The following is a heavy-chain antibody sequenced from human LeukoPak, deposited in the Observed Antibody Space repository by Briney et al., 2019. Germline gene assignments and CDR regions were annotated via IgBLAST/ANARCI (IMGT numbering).Heavy chain of an antibody. CDR2: ISYDGSNK. Sequence: PGRSLRLSCAASGFTFSSYAMHWVRQAPGKGLEWVAVISYDGSNKYYADSVKGRFTISRDNSKNTLYLQMNSLRVEDTAVYYCTRGMDIVIVPAATLDYWGQGTLVTVSS. CDR3: TRGMDIVIVPAATLDY. CDR1: GFTFSSYA. D-gene: IGHD2-2*03. V-gene: IGHV3-30*04. J-gene: IGHJ4*02.